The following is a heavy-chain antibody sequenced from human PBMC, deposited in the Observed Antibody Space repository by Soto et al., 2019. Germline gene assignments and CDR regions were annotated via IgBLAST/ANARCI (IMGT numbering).Heavy chain of an antibody. CDR3: ARHMMGKVATILSEFDP. J-gene: IGHJ5*02. D-gene: IGHD5-12*01. CDR2: IYYSGST. Sequence: PSEPLRLTCTVSGGYISSHYCSWIRQTQGKGLEWIGYIYYSGSTNYNPSLKSRVTISVDTSKNQFSLKLSSVTAADTAVYYFARHMMGKVATILSEFDPWGQGTLVTVTS. V-gene: IGHV4-59*08. CDR1: GGYISSHY.